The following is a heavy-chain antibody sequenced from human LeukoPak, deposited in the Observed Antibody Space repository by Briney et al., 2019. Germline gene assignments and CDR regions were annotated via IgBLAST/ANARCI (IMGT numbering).Heavy chain of an antibody. CDR3: ARSRPSSTSRGYYYYMDV. CDR2: INPNSGGT. CDR1: GYTFTGHY. Sequence: GASVKVSCKASGYTFTGHYMHWVRQAPGQGLEWMGWINPNSGGTNYAQKFQGRVTMTRDTSISTAYMELSRLRSDDTAVYYCARSRPSSTSRGYYYYMDVWGKGTAVTISS. J-gene: IGHJ6*03. V-gene: IGHV1-2*02. D-gene: IGHD2-2*01.